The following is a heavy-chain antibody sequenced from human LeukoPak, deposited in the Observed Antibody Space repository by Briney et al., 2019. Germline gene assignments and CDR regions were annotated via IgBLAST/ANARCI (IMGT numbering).Heavy chain of an antibody. CDR2: IWYEGSNK. CDR1: GFTFSSYG. Sequence: PGGSLRLSRAPSGFTFSSYGMHGVRQAPAKGREWVAVIWYEGSNKYYADSVKGRFAISRDNSKTTLYMQMNSLRDEATAVYYCARDPYGSGSYYRVFDYWGQGTLVTVSS. J-gene: IGHJ4*02. V-gene: IGHV3-33*01. D-gene: IGHD3-10*01. CDR3: ARDPYGSGSYYRVFDY.